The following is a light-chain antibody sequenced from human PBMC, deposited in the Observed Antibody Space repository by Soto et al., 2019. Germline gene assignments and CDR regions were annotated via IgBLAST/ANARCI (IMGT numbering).Light chain of an antibody. CDR1: QNISVW. J-gene: IGKJ2*01. CDR2: DAS. V-gene: IGKV1-5*01. CDR3: QKYDSFSPT. Sequence: DIQMTQSPSTLSASVGDGVTITCRASQNISVWLAWYQQRPGKAPKFLIYDASNLETGVSSRFSGSGSGTEFTLTIRSLQPDDFATYFCQKYDSFSPTFGQGTKLEIK.